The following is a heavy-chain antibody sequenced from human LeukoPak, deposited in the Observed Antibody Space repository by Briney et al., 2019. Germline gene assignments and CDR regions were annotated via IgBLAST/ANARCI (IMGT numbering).Heavy chain of an antibody. Sequence: ASVKVSCKASGYTFTSYYMHWVRQAPGQGPEWMGVINPSDGSTSYAQKFQGRVAMTRDTSTSTVYMELRSLRSDDTAVYYCARDRGQQLSRWFDPWGQGTLVTVSS. CDR3: ARDRGQQLSRWFDP. CDR1: GYTFTSYY. D-gene: IGHD6-13*01. J-gene: IGHJ5*02. CDR2: INPSDGST. V-gene: IGHV1-46*01.